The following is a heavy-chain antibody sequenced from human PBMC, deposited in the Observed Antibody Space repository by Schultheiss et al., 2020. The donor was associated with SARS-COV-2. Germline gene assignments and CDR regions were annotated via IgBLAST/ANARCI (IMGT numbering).Heavy chain of an antibody. Sequence: ASVKVSCKASGYTFTDYYMHWVRQAPGQGLEWMGWINPNSGGTNYAQKFQGWVTMTRDTSISTAYMELSRLRSDDTAVYYCARSPLAYYYYYGMDVWGQGTTVTVSS. J-gene: IGHJ6*02. CDR1: GYTFTDYY. V-gene: IGHV1-2*04. CDR2: INPNSGGT. CDR3: ARSPLAYYYYYGMDV.